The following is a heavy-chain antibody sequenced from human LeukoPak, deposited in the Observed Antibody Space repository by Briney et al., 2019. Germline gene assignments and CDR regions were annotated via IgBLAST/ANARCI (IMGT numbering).Heavy chain of an antibody. J-gene: IGHJ4*02. D-gene: IGHD5-24*01. CDR3: AKDLWMATTRAPDY. CDR2: IRDDGCNK. Sequence: AGGSLTLFCAVSGFTFNSYGMHWVRQAPGKGLEWVGFIRDDGCNKYYADSVKGRFPISRDNSKNTLYLQMNSLRAEATAVYYCAKDLWMATTRAPDYWGQGTLVTVSS. CDR1: GFTFNSYG. V-gene: IGHV3-30*02.